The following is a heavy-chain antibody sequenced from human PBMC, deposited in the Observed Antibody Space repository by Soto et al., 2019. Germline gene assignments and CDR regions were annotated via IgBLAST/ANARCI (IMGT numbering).Heavy chain of an antibody. CDR2: ISAYNGNT. J-gene: IGHJ3*02. Sequence: QVQLVQSGAEVKKPGASVKVSCKASGYTFTSYGISWVRQAPGQGLEWMGWISAYNGNTNYAQKLQGRVTMTTDTSTSTAYMELRSLRSDDTAVYYCASGRRDYDILPGYYVDAFDIWGQGTMVTVSS. V-gene: IGHV1-18*01. D-gene: IGHD3-9*01. CDR1: GYTFTSYG. CDR3: ASGRRDYDILPGYYVDAFDI.